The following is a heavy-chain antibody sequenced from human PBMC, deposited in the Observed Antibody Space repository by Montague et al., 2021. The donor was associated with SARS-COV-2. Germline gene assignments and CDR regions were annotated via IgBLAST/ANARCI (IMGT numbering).Heavy chain of an antibody. D-gene: IGHD3-10*01. CDR1: GGPITSYY. CDR2: IYHSGST. Sequence: SETLSLTCAVSGGPITSYYWNWIRQPPGRGLEYIGYIYHSGSTTYNPSLKSRVTISVDTSKNQLSLKLRSVTAADTAVYYCARSLEKYGSWSHHFDPWGQGTLVTVSS. CDR3: ARSLEKYGSWSHHFDP. V-gene: IGHV4-59*01. J-gene: IGHJ5*02.